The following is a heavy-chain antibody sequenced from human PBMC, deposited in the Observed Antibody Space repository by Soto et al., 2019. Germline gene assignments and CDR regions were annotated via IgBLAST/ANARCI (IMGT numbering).Heavy chain of an antibody. J-gene: IGHJ4*01. CDR2: IYYTGTA. CDR3: ARLGGYFQAFEY. D-gene: IGHD6-13*01. Sequence: PSETLSLTCTVSGSPISSYYWGWFRQPPGQGLEWVAYIYYTGTATYNPSLASRVAISLDASKSQFSLNLRSVTAADTAVYYCARLGGYFQAFEYLGHGALVTVSS. CDR1: GSPISSYY. V-gene: IGHV4-59*08.